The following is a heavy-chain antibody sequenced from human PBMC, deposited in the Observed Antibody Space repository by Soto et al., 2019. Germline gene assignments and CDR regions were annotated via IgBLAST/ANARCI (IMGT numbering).Heavy chain of an antibody. Sequence: QVQLVQSGAEVKKPGSSVKVSCKASGGTFSSYAISWVRQAPGQGLEWMGGIIPIFGTANYAQKFQGRVTITADXLTXTXCMELSSLRSEDTAVYYCARDSPEYGDYDYYYGMDVWGQGTTVTVSS. V-gene: IGHV1-69*12. D-gene: IGHD4-17*01. CDR2: IIPIFGTA. CDR3: ARDSPEYGDYDYYYGMDV. J-gene: IGHJ6*02. CDR1: GGTFSSYA.